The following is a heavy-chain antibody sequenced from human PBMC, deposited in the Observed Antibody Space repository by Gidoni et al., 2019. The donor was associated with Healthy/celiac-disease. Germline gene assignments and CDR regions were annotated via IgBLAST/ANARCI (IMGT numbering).Heavy chain of an antibody. V-gene: IGHV3-23*01. D-gene: IGHD3-3*01. Sequence: EVQLLESGGCLVQHGGSLRLSCAASGFTFSSYAMTWVRQAPGQGLEWVAAISGSCGSTYYADSVKGRFTVSRDNSKNTLYLQMNNLRAEVTAVYYCAKETDPNYDCWSGYFFYWGQGTLVTVSS. CDR2: ISGSCGST. CDR1: GFTFSSYA. CDR3: AKETDPNYDCWSGYFFY. J-gene: IGHJ4*02.